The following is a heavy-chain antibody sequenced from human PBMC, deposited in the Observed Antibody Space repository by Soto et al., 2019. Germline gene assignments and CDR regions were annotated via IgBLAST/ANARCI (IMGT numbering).Heavy chain of an antibody. V-gene: IGHV4-34*01. CDR2: INHSGST. Sequence: NPSETLSLTCAVYGGSFSGYYWSWIRQPPGKGLEWIGEINHSGSTNYNPSLKSRVTISVDTSKNQFSLKLSSVTAADTAVYYCARGSTGWLYKSHGMDVWGQGTTVTVSS. CDR3: ARGSTGWLYKSHGMDV. J-gene: IGHJ6*02. D-gene: IGHD1-1*01. CDR1: GGSFSGYY.